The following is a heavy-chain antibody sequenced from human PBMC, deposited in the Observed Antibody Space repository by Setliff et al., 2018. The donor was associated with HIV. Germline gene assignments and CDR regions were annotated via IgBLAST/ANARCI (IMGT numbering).Heavy chain of an antibody. Sequence: ASVKVSCKTSGYTFTSYYVHWVRQAPGQGLEWMGIINCENGDTTYAQNFKDRVTVTRDTSTSTVYMDLSSLRPEDTAVYYCEKESQTGTGSYLAWGQGTLVTVSS. CDR1: GYTFTSYY. V-gene: IGHV1-46*01. CDR2: INCENGDT. CDR3: EKESQTGTGSYLA. J-gene: IGHJ4*02. D-gene: IGHD3-10*01.